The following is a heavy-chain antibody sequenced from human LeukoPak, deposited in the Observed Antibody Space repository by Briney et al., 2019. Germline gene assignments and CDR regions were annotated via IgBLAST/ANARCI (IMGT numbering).Heavy chain of an antibody. D-gene: IGHD2-15*01. CDR3: AKDPNELGYRSGGSCYPFDY. CDR2: ISGSGGST. CDR1: GFTFSSYA. J-gene: IGHJ4*02. V-gene: IGHV3-23*01. Sequence: PGGSLRLSCAASGFTFSSYAMSWVRQAPGKGLEWVSAISGSGGSTYYADSVKGRFTISRDNSKNTLYLQMNSLRAEDTAVYYCAKDPNELGYRSGGSCYPFDYWGQGTLVTVSS.